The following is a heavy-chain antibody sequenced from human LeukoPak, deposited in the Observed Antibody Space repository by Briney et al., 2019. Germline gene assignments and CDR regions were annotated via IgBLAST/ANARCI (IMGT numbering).Heavy chain of an antibody. CDR2: IYSGGST. Sequence: GGSLRLSCAASGFTVSSNYMSWVRQAPGKGLEWVSVIYSGGSTYYADSVKGRFTISRDNSKNTLYLQMNSLRAEDTAVYYCARGKESSSWHRVAFDIWGQGTMVTVSS. V-gene: IGHV3-66*01. J-gene: IGHJ3*02. CDR3: ARGKESSSWHRVAFDI. D-gene: IGHD6-13*01. CDR1: GFTVSSNY.